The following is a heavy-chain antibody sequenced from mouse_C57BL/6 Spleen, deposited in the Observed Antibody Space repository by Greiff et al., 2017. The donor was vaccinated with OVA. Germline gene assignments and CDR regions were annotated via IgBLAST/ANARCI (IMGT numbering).Heavy chain of an antibody. J-gene: IGHJ2*01. CDR3: ARALPELGEDYFDY. D-gene: IGHD4-1*01. V-gene: IGHV2-9-1*01. CDR2: IWTGGGT. Sequence: QVQLKESGPGLVAPSQSLSITCTVSGFSLTSYAISWVRQPPGKGLEWLGVIWTGGGTNYNSALKSRMSISKDNSKSQVFLKMNSLQTDDTARDYGARALPELGEDYFDYWGQGTTLTVSS. CDR1: GFSLTSYA.